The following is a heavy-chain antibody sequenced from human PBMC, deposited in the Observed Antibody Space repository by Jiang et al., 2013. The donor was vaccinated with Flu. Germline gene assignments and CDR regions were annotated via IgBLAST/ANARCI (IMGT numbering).Heavy chain of an antibody. D-gene: IGHD5-12*01. Sequence: SGGGLVQPGGSLRLSCVASGFALSSYWVNWVRQAPGKGLEWVAIIKQDGSEAHYADSLKGRFTISRDNAKNSVYLQMNSLRAEDTAVYYCAGGAGYQIESWGQGTPITVSS. CDR2: IKQDGSEA. CDR3: AGGAGYQIES. V-gene: IGHV3-7*03. CDR1: GFALSSYW. J-gene: IGHJ4*02.